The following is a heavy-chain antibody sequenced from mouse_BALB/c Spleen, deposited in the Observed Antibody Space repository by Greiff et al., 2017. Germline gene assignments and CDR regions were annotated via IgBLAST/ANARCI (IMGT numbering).Heavy chain of an antibody. J-gene: IGHJ2*01. CDR3: ARWGATAFDH. V-gene: IGHV5-6*01. CDR2: ISSGGSYT. D-gene: IGHD1-2*01. CDR1: GFTFSSYG. Sequence: EVKLVESGGDLVKPGGSLKLSCAASGFTFSSYGMSWVRQTPDKRLEWVATISSGGSYTYYPDSVKGRFTISRDNAKNTLYLQMSSLKSEDTAMYYCARWGATAFDHWGQGTTLTVSS.